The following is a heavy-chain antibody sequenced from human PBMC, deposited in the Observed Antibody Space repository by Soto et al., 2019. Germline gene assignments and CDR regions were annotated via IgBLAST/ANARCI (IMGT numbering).Heavy chain of an antibody. V-gene: IGHV1-18*01. CDR2: ISAYNGNT. J-gene: IGHJ4*02. Sequence: QVQLVQSGAEVKKPGASVKVSCKASGYTFTSYGFSWVRQAPGQGLEWMGWISAYNGNTNYAQKLQGRVTMTTDTSTSQAYMELRSMRSDDPAVYYCARDKSTTVTKHFDYWGPGTLVTVSS. D-gene: IGHD4-17*01. CDR3: ARDKSTTVTKHFDY. CDR1: GYTFTSYG.